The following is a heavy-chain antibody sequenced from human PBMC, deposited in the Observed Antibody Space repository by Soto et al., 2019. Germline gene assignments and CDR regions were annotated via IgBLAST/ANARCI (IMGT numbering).Heavy chain of an antibody. D-gene: IGHD2-15*01. CDR3: ARAGGLLLDY. CDR2: ISYDGSNK. V-gene: IGHV3-30*03. Sequence: QVQLVECGGGVVQPGRSLRLSCAASGFTFSSYGMHWVRQAPGKGLEWVAVISYDGSNKYYADSVKGRFTISRDNSKNTLYLQMNSLRAEDTAVYYCARAGGLLLDYWGQGTLVTVSS. J-gene: IGHJ4*02. CDR1: GFTFSSYG.